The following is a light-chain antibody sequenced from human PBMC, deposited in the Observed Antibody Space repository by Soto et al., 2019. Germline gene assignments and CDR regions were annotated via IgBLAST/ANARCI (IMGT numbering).Light chain of an antibody. CDR1: SGHSSYA. V-gene: IGLV4-69*01. CDR3: SSYAGSNNVV. J-gene: IGLJ2*01. Sequence: QSVLTQSPSASASLGASVKLTCTLSSGHSSYAIAWHQQQPEKGPRYLMKLNSDGSHSKGDGIPDRFSGSSSGAERYLTISSLQSEDEADYYCSSYAGSNNVVFGGGTKLTVL. CDR2: LNSDGSH.